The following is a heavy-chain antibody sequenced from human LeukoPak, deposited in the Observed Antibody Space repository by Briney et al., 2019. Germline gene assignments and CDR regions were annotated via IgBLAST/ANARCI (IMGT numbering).Heavy chain of an antibody. CDR1: GYSISSNHW. CDR2: IFYAGST. D-gene: IGHD3-3*02. CDR3: ARIGPILGAAWVDY. V-gene: IGHV4-28*01. J-gene: IGHJ4*02. Sequence: SDTLSLTCAVSGYSISSNHWWGWIRQPPGKGLEWIGYIFYAGSTYYNPSLKSRVTMSVDTSKNQFSLRLSSVTAVDTAVYYCARIGPILGAAWVDYWGQGALVSVSS.